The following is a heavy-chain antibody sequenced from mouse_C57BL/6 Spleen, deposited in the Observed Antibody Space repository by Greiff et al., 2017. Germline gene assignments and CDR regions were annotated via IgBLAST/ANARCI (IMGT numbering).Heavy chain of an antibody. CDR1: GYTFTDYY. V-gene: IGHV1-26*01. CDR2: INPNNGGT. CDR3: ARRADFDY. J-gene: IGHJ2*01. Sequence: EVQLQQSGPELVKPGASVKISCKASGYTFTDYYMNWVKQSPGKSLEWIGDINPNNGGTSYNQKFKGKATLTVDKSSSTAYMELRSLTSEDSAVYYCARRADFDYWGQGTTLTVSS. D-gene: IGHD3-1*01.